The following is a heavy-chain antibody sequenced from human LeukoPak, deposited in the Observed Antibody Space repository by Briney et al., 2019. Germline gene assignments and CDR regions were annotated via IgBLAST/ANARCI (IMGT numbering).Heavy chain of an antibody. Sequence: SETLSLTCAVYGGSFSGYYWSWIRQPPGKGLEWIGEINHSGSTNYNPSLKSRVTISVDTSKNQFSLKLSSVTAADTAVYYCARLQARRYCSSTSCYGRGFDYWGQGTVVTVSS. V-gene: IGHV4-34*01. CDR1: GGSFSGYY. J-gene: IGHJ4*02. D-gene: IGHD2-2*01. CDR2: INHSGST. CDR3: ARLQARRYCSSTSCYGRGFDY.